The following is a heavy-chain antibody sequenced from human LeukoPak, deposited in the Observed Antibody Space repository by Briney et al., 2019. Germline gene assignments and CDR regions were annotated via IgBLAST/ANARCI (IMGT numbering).Heavy chain of an antibody. D-gene: IGHD3-16*01. CDR3: TRAASTRYEFVY. CDR2: IKYDSSDI. J-gene: IGHJ4*02. V-gene: IGHV3-21*01. CDR1: RFTFSSYG. Sequence: PGRSLRLSCAASRFTFSSYGMHWVRQAPGKGLEWVASIKYDSSDIHHADSVKGRFTISRDSAKSSLYLQMNSLRAEDTAVYYCTRAASTRYEFVYWGQGTLVTVSP.